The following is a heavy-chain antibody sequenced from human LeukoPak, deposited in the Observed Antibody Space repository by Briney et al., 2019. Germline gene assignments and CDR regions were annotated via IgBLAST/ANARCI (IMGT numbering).Heavy chain of an antibody. CDR2: IYYSGST. CDR1: GGSISSYY. D-gene: IGHD2-2*01. V-gene: IGHV4-59*01. J-gene: IGHJ5*02. CDR3: ARGKYCSSTSCYGWFDP. Sequence: NTSETLSLTCTVSGGSISSYYWSWIRQPPGKGLEWIGYIYYSGSTNYNPSLKSRVTISVDTSKNQFSLKLSSVTAADTAVYYCARGKYCSSTSCYGWFDPWGQGTLVTVSS.